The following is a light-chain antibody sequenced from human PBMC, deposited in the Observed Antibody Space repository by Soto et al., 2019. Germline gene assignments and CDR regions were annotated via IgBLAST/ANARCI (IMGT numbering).Light chain of an antibody. CDR2: GAS. V-gene: IGKV1-6*01. J-gene: IGKJ2*01. Sequence: AIQMTQSPSSLSASVGDRVTITCRASQGIRNDLGWYRQKPGKAPKLLIYGASSSQSGVPSRFSGSGSGTDFTLTISSLQPEDFATYYCQQSYSTPYTFGQGTKVDNK. CDR3: QQSYSTPYT. CDR1: QGIRND.